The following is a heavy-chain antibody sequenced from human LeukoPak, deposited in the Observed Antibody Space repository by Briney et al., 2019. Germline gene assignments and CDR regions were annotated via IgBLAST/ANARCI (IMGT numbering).Heavy chain of an antibody. D-gene: IGHD1-20*01. CDR2: IYYSGST. J-gene: IGHJ4*02. CDR1: GGSISISNYY. Sequence: SETLSLTCTVSGGSISISNYYWGWHRQPPGKELEWIGSIYYSGSTYYNPSLKSRVTISVDTSKNQFSLKLNSVTAADTAVYYCARLSGTNLDFDYWGQGTLATVSS. V-gene: IGHV4-39*01. CDR3: ARLSGTNLDFDY.